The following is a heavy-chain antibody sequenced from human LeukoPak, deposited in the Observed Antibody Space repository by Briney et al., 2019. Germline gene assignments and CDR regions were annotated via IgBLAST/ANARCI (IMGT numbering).Heavy chain of an antibody. CDR3: ARDTPWFSSGWYQPNFDY. J-gene: IGHJ4*02. D-gene: IGHD6-19*01. V-gene: IGHV1-18*01. CDR2: ISAYNGNT. Sequence: GASVKVSCKASGYTFTSYGISWVRQAPGQGLEWMGWISAYNGNTNYAQKLQGRVTMTTDTSTSTAYMELRSLRSDDTAVYYCARDTPWFSSGWYQPNFDYWGQGTLVTVSS. CDR1: GYTFTSYG.